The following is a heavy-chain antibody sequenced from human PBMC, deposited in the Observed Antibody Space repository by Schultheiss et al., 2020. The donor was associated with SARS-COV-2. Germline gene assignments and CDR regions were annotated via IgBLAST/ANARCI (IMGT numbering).Heavy chain of an antibody. V-gene: IGHV4-34*01. Sequence: GSLRLSCAVYGGSFSGYYWSWIRQPPGKGLEWIGSIYHSGSTYYNPSLKSRVTISVDTSKNQFSLKLSSVTAADTAVYYCAGSSSWYRNWFDPWGQGTLVTVSS. CDR3: AGSSSWYRNWFDP. CDR2: IYHSGST. D-gene: IGHD6-13*01. CDR1: GGSFSGYY. J-gene: IGHJ5*02.